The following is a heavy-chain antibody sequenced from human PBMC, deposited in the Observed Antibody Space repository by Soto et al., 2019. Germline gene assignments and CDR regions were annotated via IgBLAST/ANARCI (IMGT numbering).Heavy chain of an antibody. Sequence: ASVKVSCKASGYTFTSYYMHWVRQAPGQGLEWMGIINSSGGSTSYAQKFQGWVTMTRDTSISTAYMELSRLRSDDTAVYYCARSIAAAAFDYWGQGTLVTVSS. CDR3: ARSIAAAAFDY. CDR1: GYTFTSYY. D-gene: IGHD6-13*01. V-gene: IGHV1-2*04. CDR2: INSSGGST. J-gene: IGHJ4*02.